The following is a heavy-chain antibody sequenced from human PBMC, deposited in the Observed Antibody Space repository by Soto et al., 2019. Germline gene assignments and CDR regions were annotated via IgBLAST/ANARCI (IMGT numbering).Heavy chain of an antibody. D-gene: IGHD1-1*01. J-gene: IGHJ6*02. V-gene: IGHV3-33*01. Sequence: GGSLRLSCAASGFIFSNYGMHWVRQAPGKGLEWVAMIWYDGSNKYYADSVKGRFTISRDNARNTLYLQMNSLRAEDTAVYYCVRDGYPAWVYGVDVWGQGTTVTVSS. CDR2: IWYDGSNK. CDR3: VRDGYPAWVYGVDV. CDR1: GFIFSNYG.